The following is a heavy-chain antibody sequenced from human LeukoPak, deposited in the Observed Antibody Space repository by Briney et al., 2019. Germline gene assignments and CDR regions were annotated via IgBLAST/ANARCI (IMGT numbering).Heavy chain of an antibody. D-gene: IGHD1-26*01. CDR3: AKEVVGP. CDR1: GYSISSGYY. J-gene: IGHJ5*02. CDR2: IFYSGST. V-gene: IGHV4-38-2*02. Sequence: NPSETLSLTCTVSGYSISSGYYWGWIRQPPGKGLEWIGSIFYSGSTYYNSSLKSRVIISVDTSKNQLSLKLTSVTAADTAVYYCAKEVVGPWGQGTLVTVSS.